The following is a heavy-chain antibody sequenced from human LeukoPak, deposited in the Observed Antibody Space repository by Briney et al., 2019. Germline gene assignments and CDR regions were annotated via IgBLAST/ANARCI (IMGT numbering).Heavy chain of an antibody. J-gene: IGHJ4*02. Sequence: PGGSLRPSCAASGFTFSSHSMNWVRQAPGKGLEWVSYISNSFSTTYYADSVKGRFTMSRDNAKNSLFLHMNSLRVEDTAVYYCARDGGSYSDDYYFDYWGQGTPVTVSS. CDR1: GFTFSSHS. V-gene: IGHV3-48*01. CDR3: ARDGGSYSDDYYFDY. CDR2: ISNSFSTT. D-gene: IGHD1-26*01.